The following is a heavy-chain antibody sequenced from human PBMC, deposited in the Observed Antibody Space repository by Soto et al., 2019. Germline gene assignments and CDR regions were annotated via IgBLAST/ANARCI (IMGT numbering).Heavy chain of an antibody. Sequence: QVQLVQSGPELKKPGASVKVSCKTSGYSFHKSGISWVRQAPGQGLEWMGWISVLNGYAHYGQKFQGRVIMTADTFTSTAYMKLRGLGSDDTAMYYCSKNGTTWFASWGQGTPVTGSS. J-gene: IGHJ5*01. CDR2: ISVLNGYA. D-gene: IGHD1-1*01. CDR3: SKNGTTWFAS. V-gene: IGHV1-18*01. CDR1: GYSFHKSG.